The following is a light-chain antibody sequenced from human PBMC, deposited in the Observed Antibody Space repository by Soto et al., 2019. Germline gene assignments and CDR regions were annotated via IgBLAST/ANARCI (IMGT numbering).Light chain of an antibody. CDR3: AAWDDIRNGYV. CDR1: RXNIESNT. CDR2: SNY. Sequence: QSVLTQPPSTSGTPGPRITISCSGSRXNIESNTVTWYQQLPGTAPKLVIYSNYDRPSGVPDRFSVSTSGTSASLVIRGLQSEDEADYYCAAWDDIRNGYVFGGGTKVTVL. V-gene: IGLV1-44*01. J-gene: IGLJ1*01.